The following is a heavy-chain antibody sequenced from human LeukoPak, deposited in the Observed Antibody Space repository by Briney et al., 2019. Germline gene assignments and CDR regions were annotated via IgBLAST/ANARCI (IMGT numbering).Heavy chain of an antibody. CDR1: GFTFSSYG. CDR2: IWYDGSNK. CDR3: ARWGYDSSGYQHFDY. J-gene: IGHJ4*02. V-gene: IGHV3-33*01. D-gene: IGHD3-22*01. Sequence: PGGSLRLSCAASGFTFSSYGMHWVRQAPGKGLEWVAVIWYDGSNKYYADSVKGRFTISRDNSKNTLYLQMNSLRAEDTAVYYCARWGYDSSGYQHFDYWGQGTLVTVSS.